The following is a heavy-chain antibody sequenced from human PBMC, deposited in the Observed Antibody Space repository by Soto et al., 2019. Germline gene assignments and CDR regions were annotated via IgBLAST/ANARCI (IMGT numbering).Heavy chain of an antibody. V-gene: IGHV4-59*01. Sequence: SETLSLTCTVSGGSISSYYWSWIRQPPGKGLEWIGYIYYSGSTNYNPSLKSRVTISVDTSKNQFSLKLSSVTAADTAVYYCARDESGYISGSFGVIHYSFDIWCQGILLTV. CDR3: ARDESGYISGSFGVIHYSFDI. J-gene: IGHJ3*02. CDR2: IYYSGST. D-gene: IGHD6-19*01. CDR1: GGSISSYY.